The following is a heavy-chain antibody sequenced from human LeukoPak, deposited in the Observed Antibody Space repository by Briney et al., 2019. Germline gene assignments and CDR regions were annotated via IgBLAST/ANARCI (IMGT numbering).Heavy chain of an antibody. CDR2: IYDSGNT. D-gene: IGHD2-21*01. CDR3: ARGGLWWFDY. J-gene: IGHJ4*02. V-gene: IGHV4-59*01. Sequence: SETLSLTCTVSGGSISSSYWSWIRQPPGKELEWIGYIYDSGNTNYNPSLKSQVTISVDTSKNQFSLKLSSVTAADTAVYYCARGGLWWFDYWGQGTLVTVSS. CDR1: GGSISSSY.